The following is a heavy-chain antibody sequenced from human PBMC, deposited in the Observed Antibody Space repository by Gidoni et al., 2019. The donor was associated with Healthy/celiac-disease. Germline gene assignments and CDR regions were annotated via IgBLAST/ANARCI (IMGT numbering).Heavy chain of an antibody. V-gene: IGHV4-59*11. Sequence: QVQLQESGPGLVKPSETLSLTCTVSGGSMSSHYWIWILQPPGKGLEWIGYSDYSGSTNYNPSLKSRVTISVDTSKNQFSLKLSSVTAADTAVYYCARGSSTHYWYFDLWGRGTLVTVSS. D-gene: IGHD6-13*01. CDR3: ARGSSTHYWYFDL. CDR1: GGSMSSHY. J-gene: IGHJ2*01. CDR2: SDYSGST.